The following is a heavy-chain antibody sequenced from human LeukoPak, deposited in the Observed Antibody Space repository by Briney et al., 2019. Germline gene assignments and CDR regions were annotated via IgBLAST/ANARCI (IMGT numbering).Heavy chain of an antibody. D-gene: IGHD6-13*01. CDR3: ARDLGGGSWYFDY. CDR1: GFTFSSYS. CDR2: ISSSSSYI. V-gene: IGHV3-21*01. Sequence: GGSLRLSCVASGFTFSSYSMNWVRQAPGKGLEWVSSISSSSSYIYYADSVKGRFTSSRDSAKNSLYLQMNSLRAEDTAVYYCARDLGGGSWYFDYWGQGTLVTVSS. J-gene: IGHJ4*02.